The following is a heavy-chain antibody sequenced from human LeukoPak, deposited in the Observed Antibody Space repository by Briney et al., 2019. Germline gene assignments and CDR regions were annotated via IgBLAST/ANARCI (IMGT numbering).Heavy chain of an antibody. J-gene: IGHJ4*02. CDR2: ISNSGDTT. CDR3: SKDRGY. Sequence: GGSLRLSCAASGLTFSTYPMTWVRQAPGKGLEWVSAISNSGDTTYYADSVKGRFTVSRDNSKNTLYLQLNSLRAEDTAVYYCSKDRGYWGRGTLVTVSS. CDR1: GLTFSTYP. V-gene: IGHV3-23*01.